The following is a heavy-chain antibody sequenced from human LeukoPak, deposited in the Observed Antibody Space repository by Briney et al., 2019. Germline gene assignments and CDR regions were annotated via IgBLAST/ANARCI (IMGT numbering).Heavy chain of an antibody. CDR1: GGSISSSNW. CDR3: ARGMSGYSYGWDTYYYYMDV. J-gene: IGHJ6*03. V-gene: IGHV4-4*02. Sequence: SGTLSLTCAVSGGSISSSNWWSWVRQPPGKGLEWIGEIYHSGRTKYNPSLKSRVTISVDTSKNQFSLKLSSVTAADTAVYYCARGMSGYSYGWDTYYYYMDVWGKGTTVTVSS. CDR2: IYHSGRT. D-gene: IGHD5-18*01.